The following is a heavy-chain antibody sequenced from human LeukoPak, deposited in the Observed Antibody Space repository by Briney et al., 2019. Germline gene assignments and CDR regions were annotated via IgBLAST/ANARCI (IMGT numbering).Heavy chain of an antibody. CDR3: AKDFMGFEDY. Sequence: PGRSLRLSCAASGFTFDDYAMHWVRQAPGKGLEWVSGISWNSGSIGYADSVKGRFTISRDNAKNSLYLQMNSLRAEDTALYYCAKDFMGFEDYWGQGTLVTVSS. CDR1: GFTFDDYA. J-gene: IGHJ4*02. CDR2: ISWNSGSI. V-gene: IGHV3-9*01.